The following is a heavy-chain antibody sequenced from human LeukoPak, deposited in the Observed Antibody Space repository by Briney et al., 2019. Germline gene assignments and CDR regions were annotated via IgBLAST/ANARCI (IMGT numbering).Heavy chain of an antibody. V-gene: IGHV3-23*01. CDR1: GFTFSNYV. CDR3: ARKTVEVYYGALDP. CDR2: MTGTGDTK. Sequence: GGSLRLSCAASGFTFSNYVMNWVRQAPGKGLEWVSGMTGTGDTKYYADSVKGRFTISRDNSRNTLYLQMNSLRAEDTAVYYCARKTVEVYYGALDPWGQGALVTVSS. D-gene: IGHD3-3*01. J-gene: IGHJ5*02.